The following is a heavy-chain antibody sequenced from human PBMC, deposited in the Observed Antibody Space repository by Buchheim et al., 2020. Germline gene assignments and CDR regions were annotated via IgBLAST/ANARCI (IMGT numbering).Heavy chain of an antibody. Sequence: QVQLQQWGAGLLKPSETLSLTCAVYGGSFSGYYWSWIRQPPGKGLEWIGEINHSGSTNYNPSLKSRVTISVDTSKNQFSPKLSSVAAADTVVYYCAGNYYYYMDVWGKGTT. CDR2: INHSGST. CDR1: GGSFSGYY. CDR3: AGNYYYYMDV. V-gene: IGHV4-34*01. J-gene: IGHJ6*03.